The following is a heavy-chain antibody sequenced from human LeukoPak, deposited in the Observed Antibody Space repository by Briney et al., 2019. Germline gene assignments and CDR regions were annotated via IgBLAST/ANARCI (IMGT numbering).Heavy chain of an antibody. CDR3: ARGRGYCSSTSCSGIAFDI. CDR2: INTNNGNT. D-gene: IGHD2-2*01. V-gene: IGHV1-8*01. Sequence: ASVKVSCKASGYTFSTYGLMWVRQAPGQGLEWMGWINTNNGNTNYAQKFQGRVTMTRNTSISTAYMELSSLRSEDTAVYYCARGRGYCSSTSCSGIAFDIWGQGTMVTVSS. CDR1: GYTFSTYG. J-gene: IGHJ3*02.